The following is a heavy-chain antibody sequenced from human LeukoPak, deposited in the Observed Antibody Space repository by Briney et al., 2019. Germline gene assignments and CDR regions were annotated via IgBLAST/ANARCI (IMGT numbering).Heavy chain of an antibody. CDR2: IYPGDSDT. D-gene: IGHD3-10*01. J-gene: IGHJ3*02. V-gene: IGHV5-51*01. CDR1: GYSFTSYW. CDR3: ARQRERITMVRSDAFDI. Sequence: GESLKISCKGSGYSFTSYWIGWVRQMPGKGLGWMGIIYPGDSDTRYSPSFQGQVTISADKSISTAYLQWSSLKASDTAMYYCARQRERITMVRSDAFDIWGQGTMVTVSS.